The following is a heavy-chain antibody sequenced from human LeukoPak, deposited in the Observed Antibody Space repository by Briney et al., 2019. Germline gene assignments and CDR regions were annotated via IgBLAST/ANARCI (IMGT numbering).Heavy chain of an antibody. D-gene: IGHD2-8*01. Sequence: GGSLRLSCAASGFTFGMYAMRWVRQAPGKGLEWVSTLSGSGGSTYYADSVKGRFTISGDESKNTLSLQMNSLRPEDTAVYYCAKNAAGIVLMIYAPLDSWGQGTLVTVSS. J-gene: IGHJ4*02. CDR1: GFTFGMYA. CDR3: AKNAAGIVLMIYAPLDS. CDR2: LSGSGGST. V-gene: IGHV3-23*01.